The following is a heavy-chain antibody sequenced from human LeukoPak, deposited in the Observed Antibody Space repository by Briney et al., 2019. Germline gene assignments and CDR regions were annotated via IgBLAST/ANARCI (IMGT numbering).Heavy chain of an antibody. CDR2: ISPSRGDT. D-gene: IGHD2-8*02. Sequence: GASVTVSCKASGYTFINYGISWVRQAPGRGLEWMGWISPSRGDTDYAQKFQGRVAMTTDTFTSTAYMELRSLRSDDTAVYYCARDWDCTVARCVDCFDPWGQGTLVTVSS. J-gene: IGHJ5*02. V-gene: IGHV1-18*01. CDR3: ARDWDCTVARCVDCFDP. CDR1: GYTFINYG.